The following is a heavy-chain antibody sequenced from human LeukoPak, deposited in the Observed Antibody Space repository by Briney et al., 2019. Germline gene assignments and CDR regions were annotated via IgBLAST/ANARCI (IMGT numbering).Heavy chain of an antibody. D-gene: IGHD6-19*01. J-gene: IGHJ5*02. CDR1: GYTSTSYY. V-gene: IGHV1-46*01. CDR3: ARFVGSGWYGNWFDP. Sequence: ASVKVSCKASGYTSTSYYMHWVRQAPGQGLEWMGIINPSGGSTSYAQKFQGRVTMTRDTSTSTVYMELSSLRSEDTAVYYCARFVGSGWYGNWFDPWGQGTLVTVSS. CDR2: INPSGGST.